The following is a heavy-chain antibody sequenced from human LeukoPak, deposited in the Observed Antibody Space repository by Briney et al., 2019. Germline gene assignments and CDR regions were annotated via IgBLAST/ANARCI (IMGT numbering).Heavy chain of an antibody. CDR1: GYTFTCYY. CDR2: INPSGGCT. Sequence: ASVKVSCKASGYTFTCYYMHWVRQAPGQGLEWMGIINPSGGCTSYAQKFQGRVTITADKSTSTAYMELSSLRSEDTAVYYCARVLGYDSSGYYVRNWFDPWGQGTLLTVSS. D-gene: IGHD3-22*01. V-gene: IGHV1-46*01. J-gene: IGHJ5*02. CDR3: ARVLGYDSSGYYVRNWFDP.